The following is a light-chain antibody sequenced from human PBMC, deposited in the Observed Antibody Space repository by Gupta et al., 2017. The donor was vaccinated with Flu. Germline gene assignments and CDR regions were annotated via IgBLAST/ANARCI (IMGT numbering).Light chain of an antibody. J-gene: IGLJ6*01. CDR1: SSNIGSHT. CDR3: SAWDDNMSTVHRV. CDR2: IND. Sequence: VLTPPRSSSGTPGQTVTIFCSGSSSNIGSHTVNWYQQLPAPAPTLLIDINDQRPSGARDRFSCSKSDTADALAMSVTQYEDEAAEDCSAWDDNMSTVHRVFGSDTAVAVL. V-gene: IGLV1-44*01.